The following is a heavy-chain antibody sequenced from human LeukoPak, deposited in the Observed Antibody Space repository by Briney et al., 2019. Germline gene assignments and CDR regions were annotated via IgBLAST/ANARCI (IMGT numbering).Heavy chain of an antibody. J-gene: IGHJ5*02. CDR3: ARGGSSPRGYSSSWYFVRVLDP. Sequence: SEALSLTCAVYGGSFSGYYWSWIRQPPGKGLEWIGEINHSGSTNYNPSLKSRVTISVDTSKNQFSLKLSSVTAADTAVYYCARGGSSPRGYSSSWYFVRVLDPWAREPWSPSPQ. CDR1: GGSFSGYY. CDR2: INHSGST. V-gene: IGHV4-34*01. D-gene: IGHD6-13*01.